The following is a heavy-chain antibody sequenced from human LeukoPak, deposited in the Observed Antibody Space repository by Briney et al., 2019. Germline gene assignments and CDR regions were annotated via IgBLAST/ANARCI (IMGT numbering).Heavy chain of an antibody. V-gene: IGHV1-24*01. J-gene: IGHJ4*02. CDR2: FDPEDGET. CDR1: GFTFSTYS. CDR3: ATDPAMITFGGVIAELDT. D-gene: IGHD3-16*02. Sequence: GGSLRLSCAASGFTFSTYSMNWVRQAPGKGLEWMGGFDPEDGETIYAQKFQGRVTMTEDTSTDTAYMELSSLRSEDTAVYYCATDPAMITFGGVIAELDTWGQGNPGHRLL.